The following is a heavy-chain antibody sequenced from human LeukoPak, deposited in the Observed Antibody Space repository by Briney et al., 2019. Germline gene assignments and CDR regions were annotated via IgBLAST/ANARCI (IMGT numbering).Heavy chain of an antibody. J-gene: IGHJ4*02. V-gene: IGHV3-23*01. CDR1: GFTFSSYA. D-gene: IGHD3-22*01. CDR2: ISGSGGST. CDR3: ANWDYYDSSGYFAPQDY. Sequence: GGSLRLSCAASGFTFSSYAMSWVRQAPGKGLEWVSAISGSGGSTYYADSVRGRFTISRDNSKNTLYLQMDSLRAEDTAVYYCANWDYYDSSGYFAPQDYWGQGTLVTVSS.